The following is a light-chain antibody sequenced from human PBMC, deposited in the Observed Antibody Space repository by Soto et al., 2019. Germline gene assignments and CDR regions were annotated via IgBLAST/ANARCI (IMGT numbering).Light chain of an antibody. Sequence: QSALTQPASVSGSPGQSITISCTGTSSDVGGYNYVSWYQQHPSKAPKFMIYEVSNRPSGVSSRFSGSKSGNTASLTISGLQAEDEADYYCSSYTGSNIVFGGGTKLTVL. CDR2: EVS. CDR1: SSDVGGYNY. J-gene: IGLJ3*02. V-gene: IGLV2-14*01. CDR3: SSYTGSNIV.